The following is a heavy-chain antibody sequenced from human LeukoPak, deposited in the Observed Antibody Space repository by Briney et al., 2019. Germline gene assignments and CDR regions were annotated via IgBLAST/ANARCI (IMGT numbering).Heavy chain of an antibody. D-gene: IGHD6-19*01. CDR3: AGDSSGWLYVDY. J-gene: IGHJ4*02. V-gene: IGHV4-59*11. Sequence: SETLSLTCAVSGGSIDTHFWSRIRQPPGKGLEWIGYISYRGSTNFNPSLKSRVTISIDTSKNQFSLKLTSVTAADTAVYYCAGDSSGWLYVDYWGQGTLVTVSS. CDR2: ISYRGST. CDR1: GGSIDTHF.